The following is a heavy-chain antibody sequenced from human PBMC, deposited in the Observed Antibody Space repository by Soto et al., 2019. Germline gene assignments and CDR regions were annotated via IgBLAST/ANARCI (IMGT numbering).Heavy chain of an antibody. CDR1: GYTFTSYA. CDR2: INAGNGNT. D-gene: IGHD3-22*01. CDR3: ARDQVITTTIIVPNPEGAFDI. J-gene: IGHJ3*02. Sequence: QVQLVQSGAEVKKPGASVKVSCKASGYTFTSYAMHWVRQAPGQRLEWMGWINAGNGNTKYSQKFQGRVTITRDTSASTAYMELSSLRSEDTAVYYCARDQVITTTIIVPNPEGAFDIWGQGTMVTVSS. V-gene: IGHV1-3*01.